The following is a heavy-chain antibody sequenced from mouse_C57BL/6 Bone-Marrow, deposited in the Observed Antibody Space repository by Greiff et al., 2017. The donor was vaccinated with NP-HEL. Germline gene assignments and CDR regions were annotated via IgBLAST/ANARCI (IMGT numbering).Heavy chain of an antibody. D-gene: IGHD2-3*01. Sequence: EVQGVESGGGLVKPGGSLKLSCAASGFTFSDYGMHWVRQAPEKGLEWVAYISSGSSTIYYADTVKGRFTISRDNAKNTLFLQMTSLRSEDTAMYYCARWRLLLYFDVWGTGTTVTVSS. CDR2: ISSGSSTI. J-gene: IGHJ1*03. V-gene: IGHV5-17*01. CDR1: GFTFSDYG. CDR3: ARWRLLLYFDV.